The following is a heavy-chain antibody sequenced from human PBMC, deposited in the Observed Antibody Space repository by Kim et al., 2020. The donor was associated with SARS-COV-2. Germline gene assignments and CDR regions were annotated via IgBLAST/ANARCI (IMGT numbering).Heavy chain of an antibody. D-gene: IGHD3-3*01. V-gene: IGHV3-23*01. J-gene: IGHJ6*03. Sequence: GGSLRLSCAASGFTFSSYAMSWVRQAPGKGLEWVSAISGSGGSTYYADSVKGRFTISRDNSKNTLYLQMNSLRAEDTAVYYCAKESTYYDFWSGYLKGESCMDVWGKGTTVTVSS. CDR2: ISGSGGST. CDR1: GFTFSSYA. CDR3: AKESTYYDFWSGYLKGESCMDV.